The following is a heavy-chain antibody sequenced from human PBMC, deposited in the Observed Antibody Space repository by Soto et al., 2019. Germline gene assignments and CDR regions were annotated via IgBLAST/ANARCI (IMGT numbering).Heavy chain of an antibody. CDR2: IKSKTGGRKT. D-gene: IGHD5-12*01. J-gene: IGHJ6*02. CDR3: TTDQSYDFGDV. Sequence: LRRSCAASGFSLSNDWMSLVRQAPGKGLVWVGRIKSKTGGRKTDYAAPVKGRFTITRDDSNNTLYLQMNSLKTEDTAVYYCTTDQSYDFGDVWGQGTTVTVSS. CDR1: GFSLSNDW. V-gene: IGHV3-15*01.